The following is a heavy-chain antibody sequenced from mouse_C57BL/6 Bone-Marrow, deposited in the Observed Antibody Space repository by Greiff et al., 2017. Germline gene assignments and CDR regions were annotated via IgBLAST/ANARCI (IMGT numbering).Heavy chain of an antibody. D-gene: IGHD3-3*01. CDR2: IDPENGDT. V-gene: IGHV14-4*01. J-gene: IGHJ3*01. CDR3: TRGCWFAY. Sequence: EVQLQQSGAELVRPGASVKLSCTASGFNIKDDYMHWVKQRPEQGLEWIGWIDPENGDTEYASKFQGKATITADTSSNTAYLQLSSLTSEDTAVYYGTRGCWFAYGGQGTLVTVSA. CDR1: GFNIKDDY.